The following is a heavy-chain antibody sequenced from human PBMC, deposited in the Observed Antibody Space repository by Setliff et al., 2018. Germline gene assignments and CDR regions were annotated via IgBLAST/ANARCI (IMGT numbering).Heavy chain of an antibody. J-gene: IGHJ4*02. D-gene: IGHD2-15*01. V-gene: IGHV4-61*09. Sequence: SETLSLTCTVSGGSVSSGSYYWSWIRQPAGKGLEWFGHIYTRGSTNYNPSLRSRVSISVDTSKNHFSLRLSSVAATDTAVYYCLRIRLVPHGHSWGQGTLVTVSS. CDR1: GGSVSSGSYY. CDR3: LRIRLVPHGHS. CDR2: IYTRGST.